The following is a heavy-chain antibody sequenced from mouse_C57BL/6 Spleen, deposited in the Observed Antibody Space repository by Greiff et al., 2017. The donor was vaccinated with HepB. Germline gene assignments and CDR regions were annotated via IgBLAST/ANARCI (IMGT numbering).Heavy chain of an antibody. CDR2: IDPSDSYT. CDR3: ARGGDLRSYYFDY. D-gene: IGHD1-1*01. Sequence: VQLQQPGAELVKPGASVKLSCKASGYTFTSYWMQWVKQRPGQGLEWIGEIDPSDSYTNYNQKFKGKATLTVDTSSSTAYMQLSSLTSEDSAVYYCARGGDLRSYYFDYWGQGTTLTVSS. J-gene: IGHJ2*01. CDR1: GYTFTSYW. V-gene: IGHV1-50*01.